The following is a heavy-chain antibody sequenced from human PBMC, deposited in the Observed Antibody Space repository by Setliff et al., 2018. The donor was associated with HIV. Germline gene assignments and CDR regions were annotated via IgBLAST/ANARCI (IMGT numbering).Heavy chain of an antibody. V-gene: IGHV4-61*02. J-gene: IGHJ6*03. Sequence: TLSLTCPVSGGSISSGSYYWSWIRQPAGKGLEWIGRIYTSGSTNYNPSLKSRVTISVHTSKNQFSLKLSSVTAADTAVYYCARTARGYTTIWYRNGLTYYNYMDVWGKGTKVTVSS. D-gene: IGHD1-1*01. CDR2: IYTSGST. CDR1: GGSISSGSYY. CDR3: ARTARGYTTIWYRNGLTYYNYMDV.